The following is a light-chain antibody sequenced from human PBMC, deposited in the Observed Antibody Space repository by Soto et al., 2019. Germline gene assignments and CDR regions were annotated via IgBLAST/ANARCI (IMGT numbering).Light chain of an antibody. V-gene: IGLV2-8*01. CDR3: SSYGGSRV. Sequence: QSVRTQPPSASGSAGQSVTISCTGTSSDVGAYNYVSWYQQHPGKAPKLMIYEVSKRPSGVPDRFSGSKSGNTASLTVSGLQAEDEADYYCSSYGGSRVFGTGTKV. CDR2: EVS. CDR1: SSDVGAYNY. J-gene: IGLJ1*01.